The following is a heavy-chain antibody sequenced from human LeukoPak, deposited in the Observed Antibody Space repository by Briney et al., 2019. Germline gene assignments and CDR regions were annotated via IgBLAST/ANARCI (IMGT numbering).Heavy chain of an antibody. CDR2: INPNSGGT. CDR1: GYTFTGYY. Sequence: GASVKVSCKASGYTFTGYYMHWVRQAPGQGLEWMGWINPNSGGTNYAQKFQGRVTMTRDTSISTAYMELSRLRSDDTAVYYCARVLVVSSDAFDIWGQGTMVTVSS. CDR3: ARVLVVSSDAFDI. V-gene: IGHV1-2*02. J-gene: IGHJ3*02. D-gene: IGHD3-22*01.